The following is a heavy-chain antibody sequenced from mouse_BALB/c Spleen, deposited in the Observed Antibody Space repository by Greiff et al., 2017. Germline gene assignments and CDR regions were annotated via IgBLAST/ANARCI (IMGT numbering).Heavy chain of an antibody. CDR3: AIGSSYWYFDV. CDR1: GYSITSGYY. V-gene: IGHV3-6*02. J-gene: IGHJ1*01. CDR2: ISYDGSN. D-gene: IGHD1-1*01. Sequence: DVKLQESGPGLVKPSQSLSLTCSVTGYSITSGYYWNWIRQFPGNKLEWMGYISYDGSNNYNPSLKNRISITRDTSKNQFFLKLNSVTTEDTATYYCAIGSSYWYFDVWGAGTTVTVSS.